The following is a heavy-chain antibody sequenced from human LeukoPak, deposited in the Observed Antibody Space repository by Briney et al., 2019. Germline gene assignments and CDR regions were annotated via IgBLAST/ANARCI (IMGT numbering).Heavy chain of an antibody. J-gene: IGHJ2*01. CDR2: IIPIFGTA. D-gene: IGHD6-19*01. V-gene: IGHV1-69*05. Sequence: SVKVSCKASGGTFSSYAISWVRQAPGQGLEWMGGIIPIFGTANYAQKFQGRVTITTDESTSTAYMGLSSLRSEDTAVYYCARDEVAGKNWYFDLWGRGTLVTVSS. CDR1: GGTFSSYA. CDR3: ARDEVAGKNWYFDL.